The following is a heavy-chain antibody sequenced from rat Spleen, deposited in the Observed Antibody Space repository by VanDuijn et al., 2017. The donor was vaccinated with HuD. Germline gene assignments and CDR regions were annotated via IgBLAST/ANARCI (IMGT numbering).Heavy chain of an antibody. Sequence: EVQLVQSGGGLVQPGRSMKLSCTTFGFTFSNYYMAWVRQAPTKGLEWVASISTGGGNTYYRDSVKGRFTISRDNAKSTLYLQMDSLRSEDTATYYCARGKQLYRWYFDFWGPGTMVTVSS. CDR3: ARGKQLYRWYFDF. CDR2: ISTGGGNT. J-gene: IGHJ1*01. CDR1: GFTFSNYY. V-gene: IGHV5-25*01. D-gene: IGHD1-2*01.